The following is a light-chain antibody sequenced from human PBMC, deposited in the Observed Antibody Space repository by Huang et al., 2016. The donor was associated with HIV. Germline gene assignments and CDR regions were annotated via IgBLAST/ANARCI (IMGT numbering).Light chain of an antibody. CDR3: QQTYTSVLT. Sequence: DIQMTQSPSSLSASVGDTVTITCRASQTISTYLNWYQQKPGKAPDLLIYGASILQSGVPSRFSGAGSVTNFTLTIRSLQPEDYATYYCQQTYTSVLTFGPGTTVDI. CDR2: GAS. CDR1: QTISTY. V-gene: IGKV1-39*01. J-gene: IGKJ3*01.